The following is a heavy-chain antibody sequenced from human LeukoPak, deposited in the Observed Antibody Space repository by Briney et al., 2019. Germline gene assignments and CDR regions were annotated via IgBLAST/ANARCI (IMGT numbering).Heavy chain of an antibody. Sequence: VASVKVSCKASGYTFTSYAMNWVRRAPGQGLEWMGWINTNTGNPTYAQGFTGRFVFSLDTSVSTAYLQISSLRAEDTAVYYCARDKQDEWELPPYAFDIWGQGTMVTVSS. J-gene: IGHJ3*02. D-gene: IGHD1-26*01. V-gene: IGHV7-4-1*02. CDR3: ARDKQDEWELPPYAFDI. CDR2: INTNTGNP. CDR1: GYTFTSYA.